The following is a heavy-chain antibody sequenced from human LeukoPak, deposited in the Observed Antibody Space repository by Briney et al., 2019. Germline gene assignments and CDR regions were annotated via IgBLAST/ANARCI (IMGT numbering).Heavy chain of an antibody. Sequence: KSSGTLSLTCAVYGGSFSGYYWSWIRQPPGKGLEWIGEINHSGSTNYNPSLKSRVTISVDTSKNQFSLKLSSVTAADTAVYYCARVTMVRGVISHYYYGMDVWGKGTTVTVSS. CDR2: INHSGST. CDR3: ARVTMVRGVISHYYYGMDV. V-gene: IGHV4-34*01. CDR1: GGSFSGYY. J-gene: IGHJ6*04. D-gene: IGHD3-10*01.